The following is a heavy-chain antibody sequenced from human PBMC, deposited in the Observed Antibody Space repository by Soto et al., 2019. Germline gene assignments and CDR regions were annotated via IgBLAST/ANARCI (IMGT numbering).Heavy chain of an antibody. J-gene: IGHJ3*01. CDR1: GFTISGKKY. CDR3: ATRHEREHAYDV. Sequence: DVQLVESGGGLIQPGESLSLSCAAFGFTISGKKYVAWVRQAPGKGLEWVSALYDLDGSFYAASVKGRFTTSSDSSKNTVYLQMNDLRPDDTAVYYCATRHEREHAYDVWGQGTTVTVSS. D-gene: IGHD1-1*01. CDR2: LYDLDGS. V-gene: IGHV3-53*01.